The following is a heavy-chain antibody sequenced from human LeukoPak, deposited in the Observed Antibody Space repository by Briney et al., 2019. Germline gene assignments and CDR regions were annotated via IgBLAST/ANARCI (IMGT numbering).Heavy chain of an antibody. V-gene: IGHV3-21*04. CDR2: ISSSSYI. D-gene: IGHD5-12*01. CDR1: GFTFSSYS. J-gene: IGHJ4*02. CDR3: ARRGYSGSSYYFDY. Sequence: GGSLRLSCAASGFTFSSYSMNWVRQAPGKGLEWVSSISSSSYIYYADSVKGRFTISRDNTKNSLYLQMNSLRAEDTAVYYCARRGYSGSSYYFDYWGQGTLVTVSS.